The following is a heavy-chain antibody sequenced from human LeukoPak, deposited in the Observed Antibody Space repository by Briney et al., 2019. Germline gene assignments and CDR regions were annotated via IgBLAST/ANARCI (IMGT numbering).Heavy chain of an antibody. J-gene: IGHJ4*02. D-gene: IGHD3-3*01. CDR2: ISSNGSTI. CDR3: ARDNSQEWQTSFDY. Sequence: GGSLRLSCAASGFTFSSYEMNWVRQAPGKGLEWVSYISSNGSTIYYADSVKGRFTISRDNAKNSLYLQMNSLRAEDTAVYYCARDNSQEWQTSFDYWGQGTLVTVSS. CDR1: GFTFSSYE. V-gene: IGHV3-48*03.